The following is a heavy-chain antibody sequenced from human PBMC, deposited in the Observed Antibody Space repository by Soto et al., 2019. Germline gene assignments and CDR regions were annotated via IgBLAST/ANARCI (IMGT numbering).Heavy chain of an antibody. V-gene: IGHV3-7*05. CDR1: GFSISSYW. CDR2: IKQDGSEE. D-gene: IGHD6-13*01. CDR3: ARGRAAHPVED. Sequence: EVQLVESAGDLVQPGGSLRLSCAASGFSISSYWMTWVRQAPGKGLEWVANIKQDGSEEYYVDSVKGRFSISRDNARNSLYLQMNSLRPEDTAVYHCARGRAAHPVEDGGQGTLVIVSS. J-gene: IGHJ4*02.